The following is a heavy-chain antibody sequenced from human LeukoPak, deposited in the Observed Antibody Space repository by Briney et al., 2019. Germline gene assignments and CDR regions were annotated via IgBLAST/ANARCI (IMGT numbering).Heavy chain of an antibody. V-gene: IGHV4-39*01. CDR1: PRSISSSSYY. CDR3: ARLGYCSSTSCHQTSPFVS. CDR2: IYYSGST. D-gene: IGHD2-2*01. J-gene: IGHJ4*01. Sequence: SETLSLTCSVSPRSISSSSYYSGWIRQPPVKGLEWIERIYYSGSTYYNPSLKSRVTITVDTSKNQFSLKPSSVTAADTAVYYCARLGYCSSTSCHQTSPFVSWGHGTLVTVSS.